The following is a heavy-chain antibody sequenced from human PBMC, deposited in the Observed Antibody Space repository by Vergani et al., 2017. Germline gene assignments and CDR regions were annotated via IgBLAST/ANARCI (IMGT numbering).Heavy chain of an antibody. V-gene: IGHV3-30-3*01. Sequence: QVQLVESGGGVVQPGRSLRLSCAASGFTFSRYAMHWVRQAPGKGLGWVAVISYDGSNKYYADSVKGRFPISRDHSKNTLYLQMNSLRAEDTAVYYCAREGVWFGESNNWFDPWGQGTLVTVSS. J-gene: IGHJ5*02. CDR1: GFTFSRYA. CDR3: AREGVWFGESNNWFDP. CDR2: ISYDGSNK. D-gene: IGHD3-10*01.